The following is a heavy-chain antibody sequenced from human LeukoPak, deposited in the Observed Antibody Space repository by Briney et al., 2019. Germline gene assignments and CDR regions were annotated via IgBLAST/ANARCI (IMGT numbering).Heavy chain of an antibody. D-gene: IGHD4-11*01. CDR3: ARDRRTVTTYYYYYMDV. V-gene: IGHV1-18*01. Sequence: ASVKVSCKASGYTFTSYGISWVRQAPGQGLEWMGWISAYNGNTNYAQKLQGRVTMTTDTSTSTAYMELRSLRSDDTAVYYCARDRRTVTTYYYYYMDVWGKGTTVTDSS. J-gene: IGHJ6*03. CDR2: ISAYNGNT. CDR1: GYTFTSYG.